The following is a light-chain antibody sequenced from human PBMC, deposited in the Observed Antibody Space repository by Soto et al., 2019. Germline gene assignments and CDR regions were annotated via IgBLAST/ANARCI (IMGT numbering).Light chain of an antibody. Sequence: EIVLTQSPVTLSLSPGERATLSCRASESVNSAYLAWYQHRPAQAPRLLIYGASSRATGVPDRFSGSGSGTEFTLTITRLEPADFVLYYCQQYGYSPWTFGLGTKVEIK. CDR2: GAS. J-gene: IGKJ1*01. CDR1: ESVNSAY. CDR3: QQYGYSPWT. V-gene: IGKV3-20*01.